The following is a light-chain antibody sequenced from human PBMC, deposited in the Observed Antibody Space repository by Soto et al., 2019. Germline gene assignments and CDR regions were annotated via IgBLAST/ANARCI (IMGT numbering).Light chain of an antibody. V-gene: IGKV3-20*01. CDR2: GAS. Sequence: EIVLTQSPGTLSLSPGERATLSCRASQSVSSSYLAWYQQKPGQAPRLLIYGASSRATGIPDRFSGSGSGTDFTLTISRLEPKDFAVYYCQQYGSSPRYTFGQGTKLETK. CDR3: QQYGSSPRYT. CDR1: QSVSSSY. J-gene: IGKJ2*01.